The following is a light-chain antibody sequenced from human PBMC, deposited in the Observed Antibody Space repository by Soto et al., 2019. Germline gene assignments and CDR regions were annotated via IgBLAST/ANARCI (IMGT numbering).Light chain of an antibody. CDR3: CSFTDTPSYV. V-gene: IGLV2-14*01. CDR1: SSDVGAYKY. Sequence: QSALTQPDSVSGSLGQSITISCTGTSSDVGAYKYVSCYQQHPDQVPKLIVYDVSNRPSGVSDRFSGSKSGNTASLTISRLQAEDEADYYCCSFTDTPSYVFGPGTQLTVL. CDR2: DVS. J-gene: IGLJ1*01.